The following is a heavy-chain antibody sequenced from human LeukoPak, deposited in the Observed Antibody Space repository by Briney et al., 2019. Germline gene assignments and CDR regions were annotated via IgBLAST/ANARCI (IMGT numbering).Heavy chain of an antibody. Sequence: GGSLRLSCAASGFTFSSYAMSWVRQAPGKGLEWVSAISGSGGSTYYADSVKGRFTISRDNSKNTLYLQMNSLRAEDTAVYYCAKRLGRGYQRRGLGAFDIWGQGTMVTVSS. CDR3: AKRLGRGYQRRGLGAFDI. D-gene: IGHD2-2*01. J-gene: IGHJ3*02. CDR2: ISGSGGST. CDR1: GFTFSSYA. V-gene: IGHV3-23*01.